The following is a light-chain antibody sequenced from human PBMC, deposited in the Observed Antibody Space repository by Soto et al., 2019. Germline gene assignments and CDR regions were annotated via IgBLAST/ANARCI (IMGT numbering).Light chain of an antibody. CDR3: SSTTDSSTLLV. Sequence: QSALTQPASVSGSPGQSITISCTGTSSDVGAYNYVSWYQHHPGKVPKLLIYEVTNRPSGVSDRFSGSKSVITPSLTISGLLAEDEAVYYCSSTTDSSTLLVCGTGTKVIVL. V-gene: IGLV2-14*01. CDR2: EVT. CDR1: SSDVGAYNY. J-gene: IGLJ1*01.